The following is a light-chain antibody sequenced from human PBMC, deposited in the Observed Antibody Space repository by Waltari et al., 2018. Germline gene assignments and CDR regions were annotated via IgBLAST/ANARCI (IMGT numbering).Light chain of an antibody. CDR2: DVS. V-gene: IGLV2-14*03. CDR1: SSDGGGYNY. J-gene: IGLJ2*01. CDR3: SSYTSSNTVV. Sequence: HSALTQPASVSGSPGQSITIPCSGSSSDGGGYNYVSLYLQYPGQAPKLIIYDVSQRPSEISDRYSGSKSGSTASLTISGLQAEDEADYYCSSYTSSNTVVFGGGTKVTVL.